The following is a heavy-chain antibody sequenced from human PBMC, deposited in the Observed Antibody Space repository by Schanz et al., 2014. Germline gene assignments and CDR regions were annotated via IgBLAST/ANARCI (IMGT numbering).Heavy chain of an antibody. CDR1: GFTLSSYG. CDR2: IWYDGSNE. D-gene: IGHD5-12*01. CDR3: AREYSSYGTVYY. J-gene: IGHJ4*02. Sequence: QVQLVESGGGVVRPGGSLRLSCSASGFTLSSYGMHWVRQAPGKGLEWVALIWYDGSNEYYADSVKGRFTISRDNPKKTLYLQMNSLRAEDTALYYCAREYSSYGTVYYWGQGTLVTVSS. V-gene: IGHV3-33*01.